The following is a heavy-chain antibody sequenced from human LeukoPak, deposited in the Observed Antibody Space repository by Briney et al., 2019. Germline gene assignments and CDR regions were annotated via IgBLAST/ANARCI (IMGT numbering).Heavy chain of an antibody. CDR3: ATYTHWVAGDV. J-gene: IGHJ6*02. Sequence: GGPLRLSCAASGFTFSKSWMSWVRQAPGKGLEWVANMNEDGSERDYVDSVKGRFTISRDNARKSLYLQMSSLRAEDTAVYYCATYTHWVAGDVWGQGTTVTVSS. CDR2: MNEDGSER. D-gene: IGHD3-16*01. V-gene: IGHV3-7*01. CDR1: GFTFSKSW.